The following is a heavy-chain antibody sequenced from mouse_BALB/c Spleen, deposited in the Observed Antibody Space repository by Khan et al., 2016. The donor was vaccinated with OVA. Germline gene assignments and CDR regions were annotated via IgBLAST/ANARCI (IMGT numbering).Heavy chain of an antibody. D-gene: IGHD1-3*01. V-gene: IGHV6-6*02. CDR1: GFTFSNYW. CDR3: TQERESAY. J-gene: IGHJ2*01. Sequence: EVKVEESGGGLVQPGGSMKLSCVASGFTFSNYWMNWVRQSPEQGLEWVAEIRLKSNNYATHYAESVKGRFTISRDDSKSSVYLQMNNLRAEDTGIYYCTQERESAYWGQGTTLTVSS. CDR2: IRLKSNNYAT.